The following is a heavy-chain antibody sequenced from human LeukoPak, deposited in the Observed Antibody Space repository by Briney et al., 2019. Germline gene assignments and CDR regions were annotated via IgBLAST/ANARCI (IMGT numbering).Heavy chain of an antibody. Sequence: GGSLRLSCAASGFTFSSYSMNWVRQAPGKGLEWVSSISTSSSYIYYADSVKGRFTISRDNAKNSLYLQMNSPRAEDTAVYYCARSHGTVVYFFDYWGQGTLVTVSS. CDR2: ISTSSSYI. D-gene: IGHD4-23*01. J-gene: IGHJ4*02. CDR1: GFTFSSYS. CDR3: ARSHGTVVYFFDY. V-gene: IGHV3-21*01.